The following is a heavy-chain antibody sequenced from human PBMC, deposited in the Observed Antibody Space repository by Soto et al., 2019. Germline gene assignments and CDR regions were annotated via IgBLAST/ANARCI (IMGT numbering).Heavy chain of an antibody. CDR3: ARALWTKFYYYYGREV. Sequence: GSLRLSCAASGFTFSSYWMSWVRQAPGKGLEWVANIKQDGSEKYYVDSVKGRFTISRDNAKNSLYLQMNSLRAEDTAVYYCARALWTKFYYYYGREVWGQGTTGKVS. V-gene: IGHV3-7*03. D-gene: IGHD3-16*01. J-gene: IGHJ6*02. CDR2: IKQDGSEK. CDR1: GFTFSSYW.